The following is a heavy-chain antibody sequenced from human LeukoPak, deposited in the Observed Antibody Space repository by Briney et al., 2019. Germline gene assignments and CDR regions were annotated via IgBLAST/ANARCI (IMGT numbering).Heavy chain of an antibody. CDR2: IYSGGSI. D-gene: IGHD3-22*01. CDR3: ARGHSSGNPDPFDY. CDR1: GFTVSSSY. Sequence: GGSLRLSCAASGFTVSSSYMSWVRQAPGKGLEWVSVIYSGGSIHYADSVKGRFTISRDDAKNTLHLQMNSLRTEDTAVYYCARGHSSGNPDPFDYWGQGTLVTVSS. V-gene: IGHV3-53*01. J-gene: IGHJ4*02.